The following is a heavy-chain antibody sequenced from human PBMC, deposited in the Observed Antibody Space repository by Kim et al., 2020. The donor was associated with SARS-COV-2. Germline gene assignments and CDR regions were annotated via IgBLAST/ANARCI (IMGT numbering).Heavy chain of an antibody. CDR2: INPNSGGT. Sequence: ASVKVSCKASGYTFTGYYMHWVRQAPGQGLEWMGWINPNSGGTNYAQKFQGRVTMTRDTSISTAYMELSRLRSDDTAVYYCARARTSGSYRSGWGYWGQGTLVTVSS. CDR3: ARARTSGSYRSGWGY. D-gene: IGHD1-26*01. J-gene: IGHJ4*02. V-gene: IGHV1-2*02. CDR1: GYTFTGYY.